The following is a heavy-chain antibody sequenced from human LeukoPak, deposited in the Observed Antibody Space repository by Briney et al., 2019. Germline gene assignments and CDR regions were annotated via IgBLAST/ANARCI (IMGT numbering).Heavy chain of an antibody. V-gene: IGHV4-59*01. CDR1: GGSISSYY. J-gene: IGHJ6*02. Sequence: SETLSLTCTVSGGSISSYYWSWIRQPPGKGLEWIGYIYYSGSTNYNPSLKSRVTISVDTSKNQFSLKLSSVTAADTAVYYCARDWYNCRGGSCYYYGMDVWGQGTTVTVSS. CDR3: ARDWYNCRGGSCYYYGMDV. CDR2: IYYSGST. D-gene: IGHD2-15*01.